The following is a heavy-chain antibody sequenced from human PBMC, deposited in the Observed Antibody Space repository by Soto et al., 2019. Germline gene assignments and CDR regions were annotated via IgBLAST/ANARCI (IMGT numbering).Heavy chain of an antibody. D-gene: IGHD3-10*01. V-gene: IGHV3-53*01. CDR1: GFTVSSNY. J-gene: IGHJ4*02. CDR3: ARAPIIPGFFDY. Sequence: PGGSLRLSCAASGFTVSSNYMSWVRQAPGKGLEWVSVIYSGGSTYYADSVKGRFTISRDNSKNTLYLQMDSLRAEDTAVYYCARAPIIPGFFDYWGQGTLVTVSS. CDR2: IYSGGST.